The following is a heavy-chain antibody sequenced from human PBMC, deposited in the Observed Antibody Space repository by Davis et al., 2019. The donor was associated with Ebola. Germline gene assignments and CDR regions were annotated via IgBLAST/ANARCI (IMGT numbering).Heavy chain of an antibody. CDR3: ARVWRGCSSTSCYNTPTKLHYYYGMDV. Sequence: GSLRLSCAASGFTFSSYDMHWVRQATGKGLEWVSAIGTAGDTYYPGSVKGRFTISRENAKNSLYLQMNSLRAGDTAVYYCARVWRGCSSTSCYNTPTKLHYYYGMDVWGQGTTVTVSS. D-gene: IGHD2-2*02. J-gene: IGHJ6*02. CDR2: IGTAGDT. V-gene: IGHV3-13*01. CDR1: GFTFSSYD.